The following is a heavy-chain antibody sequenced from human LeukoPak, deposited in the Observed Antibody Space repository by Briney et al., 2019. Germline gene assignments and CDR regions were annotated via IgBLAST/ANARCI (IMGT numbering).Heavy chain of an antibody. V-gene: IGHV3-21*01. Sequence: GGSLRLSCAASGFTFSTYSMNWVRQTPGKGLEWVSSISSSSSYIYYADSVKGRFTDSRDNAKNSLYLQMNTLRADDTAVYYCARDTTRWFSPSDHWGQGTLVTVSS. CDR3: ARDTTRWFSPSDH. J-gene: IGHJ4*02. CDR1: GFTFSTYS. D-gene: IGHD2-15*01. CDR2: ISSSSSYI.